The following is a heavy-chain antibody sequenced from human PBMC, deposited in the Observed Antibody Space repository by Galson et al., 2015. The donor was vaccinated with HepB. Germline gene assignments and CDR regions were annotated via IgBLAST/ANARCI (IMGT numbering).Heavy chain of an antibody. J-gene: IGHJ4*02. CDR3: TRGGYTYVLRVSDY. D-gene: IGHD5-18*01. CDR1: GSILSSYS. V-gene: IGHV3-21*01. Sequence: SLRLSCAASGSILSSYSMNWVRQAPGKGLEWVPSMSSSTNYIYYADSVKGRFTVSIDNAKNSLFLQMNSLRAEDTAVYYCTRGGYTYVLRVSDYWGQGTLVTVSS. CDR2: MSSSTNYI.